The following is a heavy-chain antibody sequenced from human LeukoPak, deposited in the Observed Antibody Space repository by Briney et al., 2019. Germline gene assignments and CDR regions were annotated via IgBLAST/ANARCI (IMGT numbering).Heavy chain of an antibody. V-gene: IGHV3-15*01. J-gene: IGHJ4*02. Sequence: SGGSLRLSCAASGFTFSNAWMSWVRQAPGKGLEWVGRIKSKTDGGTTDYAAPVKGRFTISRDDSKNTLYLQMNSLKTEDTAVYYCTMGEHYYDSSGPPVLDYWGQGTLVTVSP. CDR1: GFTFSNAW. D-gene: IGHD3-22*01. CDR3: TMGEHYYDSSGPPVLDY. CDR2: IKSKTDGGTT.